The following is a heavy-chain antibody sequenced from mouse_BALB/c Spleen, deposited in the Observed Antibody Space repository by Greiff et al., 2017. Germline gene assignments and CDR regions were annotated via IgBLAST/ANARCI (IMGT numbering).Heavy chain of an antibody. J-gene: IGHJ4*01. CDR3: ARQRDYYGREAMDY. CDR1: GFTFSSYA. V-gene: IGHV5-9-3*01. CDR2: ISSGGSYT. Sequence: EVQLVESGGGLVKPGGSLKLSCAASGFTFSSYAMSWVRQTPEKRLEWVATISSGGSYTYYPDSVKGRFTISRDNAKNTLYLQMSSLRSEDTAMYYCARQRDYYGREAMDYWGQGTSVTVSS. D-gene: IGHD1-1*01.